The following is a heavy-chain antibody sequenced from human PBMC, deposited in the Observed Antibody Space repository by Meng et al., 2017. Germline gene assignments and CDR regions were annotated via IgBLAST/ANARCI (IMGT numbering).Heavy chain of an antibody. D-gene: IGHD5-24*01. CDR1: GGSDSMSNW. CDR2: IYHSGST. V-gene: IGHV4-4*03. Sequence: VQAQESGPGLGTPPGTRALTAAVSGGSDSMSNWWSWVRQPPGKGLEWIGEIYHSGSTNYNPSLKSRVTISVDKSKNQFSLKLSSVTAADTAVYYCARDGRSWDWGQGTLVTVSS. J-gene: IGHJ4*02. CDR3: ARDGRSWD.